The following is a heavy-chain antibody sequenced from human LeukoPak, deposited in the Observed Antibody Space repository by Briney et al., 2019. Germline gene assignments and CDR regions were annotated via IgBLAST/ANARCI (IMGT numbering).Heavy chain of an antibody. CDR3: AKDGSYGLGSYLDY. D-gene: IGHD3-10*01. J-gene: IGHJ4*02. Sequence: PGRSLRLSCAASGFTFYDYGMHWVRQTPGKGLEWVSGISWNSGRVGYAESVKGRFTISRDNAKNSLYLQMNSLRVEDTALYYCAKDGSYGLGSYLDYWGQGSLVTVSS. V-gene: IGHV3-9*01. CDR1: GFTFYDYG. CDR2: ISWNSGRV.